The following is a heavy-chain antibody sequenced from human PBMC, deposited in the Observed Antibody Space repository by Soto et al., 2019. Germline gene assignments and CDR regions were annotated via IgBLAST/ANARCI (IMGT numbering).Heavy chain of an antibody. J-gene: IGHJ4*02. CDR1: GYSFTIYC. Sequence: GESLKISCNGSGYSFTIYCIGLVLQMPGKGLEWMGIIYPGDSDTRYSPSFQGQVTISADKSISTAYLQWSSLKASDTAMYYCARLEYDFWSGSNFDYWGQGTLVTVSS. V-gene: IGHV5-51*01. D-gene: IGHD3-3*01. CDR3: ARLEYDFWSGSNFDY. CDR2: IYPGDSDT.